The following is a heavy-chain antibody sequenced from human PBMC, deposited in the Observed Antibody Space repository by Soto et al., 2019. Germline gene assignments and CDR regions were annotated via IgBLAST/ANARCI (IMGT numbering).Heavy chain of an antibody. J-gene: IGHJ4*02. V-gene: IGHV3-48*02. CDR2: ISGSGTTI. CDR1: GFSLRGYS. CDR3: ARVAGYGDYGGY. Sequence: EVQLVESGGGFVQPGGSLRLSCAASGFSLRGYSMIWVRQAPGKGLEWVSYISGSGTTIYYADSVKGRFTISRDNAKNSIYLQMNSLGDEDTAVYYCARVAGYGDYGGYWGQGPRVTVSS. D-gene: IGHD4-17*01.